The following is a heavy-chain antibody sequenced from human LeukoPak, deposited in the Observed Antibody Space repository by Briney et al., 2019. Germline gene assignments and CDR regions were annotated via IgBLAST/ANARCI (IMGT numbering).Heavy chain of an antibody. CDR1: GFTFSSYA. CDR2: ISGSGGST. CDR3: AKDDEYDILTCGNFDY. D-gene: IGHD3-9*01. J-gene: IGHJ4*02. V-gene: IGHV3-23*01. Sequence: HPGGSLRLSCAASGFTFSSYAMSWVRQAPGKGLEWVSAISGSGGSTYYADSVKGRFTISRDNSKNTLYLQMNSLRAEDTAVYYCAKDDEYDILTCGNFDYWGQGTLVTVSS.